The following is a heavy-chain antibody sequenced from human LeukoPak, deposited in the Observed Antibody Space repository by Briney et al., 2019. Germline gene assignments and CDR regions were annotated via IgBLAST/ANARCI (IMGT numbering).Heavy chain of an antibody. CDR1: GDSISSGDYY. Sequence: SETLSLTCTVSGDSISSGDYYWSWIRQPAGKGLEWIGRISSSGSTNYNPSLKSRVTISVDTSKNQFSLKLNSVSAADTAVYYCAREGVSVTNFDYWGRGTLVTVSS. CDR2: ISSSGST. J-gene: IGHJ4*02. CDR3: AREGVSVTNFDY. V-gene: IGHV4-61*02. D-gene: IGHD5/OR15-5a*01.